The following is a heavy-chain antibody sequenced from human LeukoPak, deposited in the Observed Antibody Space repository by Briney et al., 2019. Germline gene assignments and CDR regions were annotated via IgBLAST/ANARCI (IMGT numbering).Heavy chain of an antibody. J-gene: IGHJ5*02. D-gene: IGHD3-22*01. V-gene: IGHV4-30-4*01. Sequence: PSETLSLTCTVSGDFISPYFWSWIRQPPGKGLEWIGYIYYSGSTYYNPSLKSRVTISVDTSKNQFSLKLSSVTAADTAVYYCAREWVVITAKRFDPWGQGTLVTVSS. CDR3: AREWVVITAKRFDP. CDR1: GDFISPYF. CDR2: IYYSGST.